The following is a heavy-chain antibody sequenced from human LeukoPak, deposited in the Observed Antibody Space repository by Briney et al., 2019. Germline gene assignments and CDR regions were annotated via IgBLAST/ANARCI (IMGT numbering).Heavy chain of an antibody. V-gene: IGHV3-66*01. CDR2: IYSGGST. CDR3: AREGHYYGSGSYYNETYYFDS. CDR1: GFTVSSNY. D-gene: IGHD3-10*01. Sequence: GGSLRLSCAASGFTVSSNYMSWVRQAPGKGLEWVSVIYSGGSTYYADSVKGRFTISRDNSKNTLYLQMNSLRAEDTAVYYCAREGHYYGSGSYYNETYYFDSWGQGTLVTVSS. J-gene: IGHJ4*02.